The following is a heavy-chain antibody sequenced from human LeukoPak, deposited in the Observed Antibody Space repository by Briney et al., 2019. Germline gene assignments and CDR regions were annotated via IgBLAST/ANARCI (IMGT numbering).Heavy chain of an antibody. D-gene: IGHD3-22*01. CDR3: ARTLVVVMYYGMDV. V-gene: IGHV1-69*04. CDR2: IIPILGIA. J-gene: IGHJ6*02. Sequence: VASVKVSCKASGGTFSSYAISWVRQAPGQGLEWMGRIIPILGIANYAQKFQGRVTITADKSTSTAYMELSSLRAEDTAVYYCARTLVVVMYYGMDVWGQGTTVTVSS. CDR1: GGTFSSYA.